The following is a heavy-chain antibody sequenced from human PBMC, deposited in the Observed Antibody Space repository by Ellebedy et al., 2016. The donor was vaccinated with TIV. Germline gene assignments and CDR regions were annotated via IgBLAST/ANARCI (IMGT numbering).Heavy chain of an antibody. CDR1: GFTFSDYY. Sequence: GESLKISCAASGFTFSDYYMNWIRQAPGKGLECVSYIGSGTTIHYADSVKGRFTISRDNAKNSLYLQMDSLRDEDTAVYYCARTTRPPYSHGMDVWGQGTTVTVSS. V-gene: IGHV3-69-1*01. D-gene: IGHD4-11*01. J-gene: IGHJ6*02. CDR3: ARTTRPPYSHGMDV. CDR2: IGSGTTI.